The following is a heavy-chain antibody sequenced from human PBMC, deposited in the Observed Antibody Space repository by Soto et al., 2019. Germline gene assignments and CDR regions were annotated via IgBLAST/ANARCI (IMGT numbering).Heavy chain of an antibody. CDR1: GYSFTSYW. V-gene: IGHV5-51*01. Sequence: GESLKISFKGSGYSFTSYWIGWLRQMPGKGLEWMGIIYPGDSDTRYSPSFQGQVTISADKSISTAYLQWSSLKASDTAMYYCASRGYCSGGSCYWNAFDIWGQGTMVTVSS. D-gene: IGHD2-15*01. CDR3: ASRGYCSGGSCYWNAFDI. J-gene: IGHJ3*02. CDR2: IYPGDSDT.